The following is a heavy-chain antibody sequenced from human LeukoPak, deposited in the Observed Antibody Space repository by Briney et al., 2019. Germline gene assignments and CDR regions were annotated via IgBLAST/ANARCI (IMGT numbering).Heavy chain of an antibody. CDR3: ARARKWYYGSGSYCPYYFDY. J-gene: IGHJ4*02. CDR2: INHSGST. CDR1: GGSFSGYY. Sequence: SETLSLTCAVYGGSFSGYYWSWIRQPPGKGLEWIGEINHSGSTNYNPSLKSRVTISVDTSKNQFSLKLSSVTAADTAVYYCARARKWYYGSGSYCPYYFDYWGQGTLVTVSS. V-gene: IGHV4-34*01. D-gene: IGHD3-10*01.